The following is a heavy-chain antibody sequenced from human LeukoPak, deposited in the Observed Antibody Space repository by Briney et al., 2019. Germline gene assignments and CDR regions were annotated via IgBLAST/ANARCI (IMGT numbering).Heavy chain of an antibody. Sequence: GSSVKASCKASGGTFSSYAISWVRQAPGQGLEWMGWVNPNSGNTGYAQKFQGRVTLSRNTSINTAYMELSNLTSEDTAVYYCARGTPYCTSASCYNYWGQGSVVTVSS. CDR1: GGTFSSYA. D-gene: IGHD2-2*02. CDR3: ARGTPYCTSASCYNY. J-gene: IGHJ4*02. CDR2: VNPNSGNT. V-gene: IGHV1-8*02.